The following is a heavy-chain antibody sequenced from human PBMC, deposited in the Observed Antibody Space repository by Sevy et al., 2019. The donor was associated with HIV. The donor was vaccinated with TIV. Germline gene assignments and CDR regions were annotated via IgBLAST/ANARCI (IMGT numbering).Heavy chain of an antibody. Sequence: GGSLRLSCAASGFTFSKYSMSWVRQPPGKGLEWVSTLTFGCGEINYADSVKGRFTISRDNSKSSVYLQMNNLRPEDTAGDRCAREGGANSLDYWGQGTLVTVSS. CDR3: AREGGANSLDY. CDR1: GFTFSKYS. V-gene: IGHV3-23*01. J-gene: IGHJ4*02. CDR2: LTFGCGEI. D-gene: IGHD7-27*01.